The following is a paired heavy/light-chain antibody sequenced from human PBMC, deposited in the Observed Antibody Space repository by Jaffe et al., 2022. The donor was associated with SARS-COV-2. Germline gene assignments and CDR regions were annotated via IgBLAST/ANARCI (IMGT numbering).Heavy chain of an antibody. V-gene: IGHV3-23*04. Sequence: EVQMVESGGGFVQPGGSLRLSCAVYGFTFDSNAMNWVRQAPGKGLEWVSSIAGSGDYTNYADSVKGRFTVFRDNSRNTLYLQMNRLRVEDTATYYCAKGWSADSWGQGTLVTVSS. CDR2: IAGSGDYT. D-gene: IGHD2-8*01. CDR3: AKGWSADS. CDR1: GFTFDSNA. J-gene: IGHJ4*02.
Light chain of an antibody. Sequence: DVVMTQSPLSLPVTLGQPASISCRSTQSLVFSDGNTYLNWFHQRPGQSPRRLFYRVSKRDSGVPDRFTGSGSGTDFTLKISRVEAEDVGVYYCMQTTHWPRTFGQGTKVEV. CDR3: MQTTHWPRT. CDR1: QSLVFSDGNTY. J-gene: IGKJ1*01. V-gene: IGKV2-30*01. CDR2: RVS.